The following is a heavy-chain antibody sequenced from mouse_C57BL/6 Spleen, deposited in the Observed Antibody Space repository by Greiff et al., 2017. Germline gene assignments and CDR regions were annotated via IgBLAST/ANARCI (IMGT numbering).Heavy chain of an antibody. CDR3: ARRRWGYGYWYFDV. CDR2: INPNNGGT. CDR1: GYTFTDYN. Sequence: VQLQQSGPELVKPGASVKIPCKASGYTFTDYNMDWVKQSHGKSLEWIGDINPNNGGTIYNQKFKGKATLTVDKSSSTAYMELRSLTSEDTAVYYCARRRWGYGYWYFDVWGTGTTVTVSS. V-gene: IGHV1-18*01. J-gene: IGHJ1*03. D-gene: IGHD2-2*01.